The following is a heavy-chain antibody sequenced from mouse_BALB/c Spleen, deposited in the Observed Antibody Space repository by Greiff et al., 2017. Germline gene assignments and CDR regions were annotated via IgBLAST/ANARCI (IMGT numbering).Heavy chain of an antibody. CDR2: ISDGGSYT. D-gene: IGHD1-1*01. Sequence: EVQGVESGGGLVQPGGSLKLSCAASGFTFSDYYMYWVRQTPEKRLEWVATISDGGSYTYYPDSVKGRFTISRDNAKNNLYLQMSSLKSEDTAMYYCARDYGSPYWGQGTLVTVSA. J-gene: IGHJ3*01. V-gene: IGHV5-4*02. CDR3: ARDYGSPY. CDR1: GFTFSDYY.